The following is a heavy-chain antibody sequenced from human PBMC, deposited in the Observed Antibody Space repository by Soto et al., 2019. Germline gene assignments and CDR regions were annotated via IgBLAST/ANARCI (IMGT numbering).Heavy chain of an antibody. D-gene: IGHD5-18*01. CDR2: IYYSGST. J-gene: IGHJ4*02. V-gene: IGHV4-31*11. CDR1: GGSIRSDDSY. CDR3: ARRAGNRRGYPIDS. Sequence: QVQLQESGPGLVKPSQTLSLTCAVSGGSIRSDDSYWTWIRQLPGGGLVWIGYIYYSGSTSYNPSLESRASISVDSSETQSSLRLTSVTAADTAVYYCARRAGNRRGYPIDSWGQGTLVTVSS.